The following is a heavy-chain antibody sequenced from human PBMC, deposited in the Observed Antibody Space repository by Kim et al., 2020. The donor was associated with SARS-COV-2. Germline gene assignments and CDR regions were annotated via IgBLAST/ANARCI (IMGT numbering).Heavy chain of an antibody. D-gene: IGHD6-6*01. CDR3: ARDRVYGSYLGY. V-gene: IGHV3-30*04. CDR2: ISYDGSNK. Sequence: GGSLRLSCAASGFTFSSYAMHWVRQAPGKGLEWVAVISYDGSNKYYADSVKGRFTISRDNSKNTLYLQMNSLRAEDTAVYYCARDRVYGSYLGYWGQGTLVTVSS. J-gene: IGHJ4*02. CDR1: GFTFSSYA.